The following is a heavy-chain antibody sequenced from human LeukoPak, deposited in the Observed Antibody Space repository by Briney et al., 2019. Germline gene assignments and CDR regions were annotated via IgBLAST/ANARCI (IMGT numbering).Heavy chain of an antibody. CDR3: ARDLRVFYDSSSYGMDV. CDR2: IWYDGSNK. D-gene: IGHD3-22*01. J-gene: IGHJ6*02. V-gene: IGHV3-33*01. Sequence: HPGGSLRLSCAASGFTFSSYGMHWVRQAPGKGPEWVAVIWYDGSNKYYADSVKGRFTISRDNSKNTLYLQMNSLRAEDTAVYYCARDLRVFYDSSSYGMDVWGQGTTVTVSS. CDR1: GFTFSSYG.